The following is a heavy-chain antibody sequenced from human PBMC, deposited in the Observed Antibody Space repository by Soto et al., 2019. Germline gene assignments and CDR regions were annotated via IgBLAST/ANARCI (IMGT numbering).Heavy chain of an antibody. CDR1: GYTFTGYY. Sequence: GASVKVSCKASGYTFTGYYMHWVRQAPGQGLEWMGWINPNSGGTNYAQKFQGWVTMTRDTSISTAYMELSRLRSDDTAVYYCVRVAIYSLGRYYHSAMVFRGQGSTDIV. CDR2: INPNSGGT. CDR3: VRVAIYSLGRYYHSAMVF. D-gene: IGHD3-16*01. V-gene: IGHV1-2*04. J-gene: IGHJ6*02.